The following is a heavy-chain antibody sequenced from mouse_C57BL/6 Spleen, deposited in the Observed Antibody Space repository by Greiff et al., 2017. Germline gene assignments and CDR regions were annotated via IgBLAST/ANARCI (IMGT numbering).Heavy chain of an antibody. CDR2: ISSGSSTI. CDR1: GFTFSDYG. J-gene: IGHJ1*03. V-gene: IGHV5-17*01. D-gene: IGHD2-3*01. Sequence: EVHLVESGGGLVKPGGSLKLSCAASGFTFSDYGMHWVRQAPEKGLEWVAYISSGSSTIYYADTVKGRFTISRDNAKNTLFLQLNSLRSEDTAMYYCARDDGYYVEYFDVWGTGTTVTVSS. CDR3: ARDDGYYVEYFDV.